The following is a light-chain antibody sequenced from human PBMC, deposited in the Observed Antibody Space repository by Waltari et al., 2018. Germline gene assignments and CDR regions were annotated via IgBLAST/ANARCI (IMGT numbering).Light chain of an antibody. CDR1: SSDVGGYKY. CDR2: DVS. Sequence: QSALTQPASVSGSPGQSITISCTGTSSDVGGYKYVSWYQQHPGKAPKVRIYDVSKRPSGVSNRFSGSKSGNTASLTISGLQAEDEADYYCSSYTSSNTYVFGTGTKVTVL. V-gene: IGLV2-14*01. J-gene: IGLJ1*01. CDR3: SSYTSSNTYV.